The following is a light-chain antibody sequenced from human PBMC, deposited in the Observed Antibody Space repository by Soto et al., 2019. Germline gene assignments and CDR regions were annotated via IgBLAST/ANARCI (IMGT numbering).Light chain of an antibody. J-gene: IGKJ5*01. V-gene: IGKV1-27*01. CDR1: QDISVY. CDR3: QTFNTAPLS. CDR2: SAS. Sequence: DIQMTQSPSSLSASVGDRVTITCRASQDISVYLAWYQQKPGKVPKLLIYSASTLQSGVPSRFSGSGSGTDFTLTISSLQPEDGATYYCQTFNTAPLSFGQGTLLEIK.